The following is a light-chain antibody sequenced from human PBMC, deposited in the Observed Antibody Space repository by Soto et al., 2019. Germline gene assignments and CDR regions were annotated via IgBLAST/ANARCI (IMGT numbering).Light chain of an antibody. CDR2: GDS. J-gene: IGLJ1*01. V-gene: IGLV1-40*01. CDR1: SSNIGAGSA. CDR3: QSYDTSLSVFV. Sequence: QSVLTQPPSVSGAPGQKVTISCTGTSSNIGAGSAVHWYQQLPGTAPKLLICGDSHRPSGVPDRFSGSTSGTSASLAITGLQAEDEADYYCQSYDTSLSVFVSGAGTKVTVL.